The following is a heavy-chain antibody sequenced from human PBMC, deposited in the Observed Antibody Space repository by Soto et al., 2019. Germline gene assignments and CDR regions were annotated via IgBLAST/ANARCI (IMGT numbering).Heavy chain of an antibody. D-gene: IGHD3-22*01. CDR3: ATVLGFEWFDP. Sequence: GASVKVSCKASGRTFSSYAISWVRQAPGRGLEWMGGIDPEDGETIYAQKFQGRVTMTEDTSTDTAYMELSSLRSEDTAVYYCATVLGFEWFDPWGQGTLVTVSS. CDR1: GRTFSSYA. J-gene: IGHJ5*02. CDR2: IDPEDGET. V-gene: IGHV1-24*01.